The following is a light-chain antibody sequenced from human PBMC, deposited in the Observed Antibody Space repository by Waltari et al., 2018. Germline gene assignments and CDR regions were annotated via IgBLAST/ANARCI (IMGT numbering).Light chain of an antibody. Sequence: DIQMTQSPSTLSASVGDRVTITCRASQTISRWLGWYQQKPGKAPKLLIYKSSSLESVVPSRFSGSGSWTEFTLTISSLQPDDFATYYCQQYNSYPLTFGGGTKVEIK. CDR3: QQYNSYPLT. J-gene: IGKJ4*01. V-gene: IGKV1-5*03. CDR2: KSS. CDR1: QTISRW.